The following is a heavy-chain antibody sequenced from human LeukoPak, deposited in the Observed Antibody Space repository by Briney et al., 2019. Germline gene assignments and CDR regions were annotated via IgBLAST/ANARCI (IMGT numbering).Heavy chain of an antibody. CDR3: AREGNYYDSSGYYPSREYYYYGMDV. J-gene: IGHJ6*02. Sequence: GRSLRLSCAASGFTFSSYGMHWVRQAPGKGLEWVAVISYDGSNKYYADSVKGRFTISRDNTKNSLYLQMSSLRAEDTAVYYCAREGNYYDSSGYYPSREYYYYGMDVWGQGTTVTVSS. CDR2: ISYDGSNK. V-gene: IGHV3-30*03. CDR1: GFTFSSYG. D-gene: IGHD3-22*01.